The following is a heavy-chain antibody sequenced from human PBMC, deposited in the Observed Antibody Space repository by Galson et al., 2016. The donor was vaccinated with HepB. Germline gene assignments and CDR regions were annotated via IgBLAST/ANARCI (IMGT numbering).Heavy chain of an antibody. V-gene: IGHV4-59*01. J-gene: IGHJ4*02. Sequence: ETLSLTCTITGDSMNGYYWNWIRQPPGKGLEWIGNIYYTGTSTNNPSLEGRVTMSVATSNNQFSLNLTSVTTADTAVYYCARTKGKFSRSSGMDYWGQGILVTVSS. CDR1: GDSMNGYY. CDR2: IYYTGTS. D-gene: IGHD6-6*01. CDR3: ARTKGKFSRSSGMDY.